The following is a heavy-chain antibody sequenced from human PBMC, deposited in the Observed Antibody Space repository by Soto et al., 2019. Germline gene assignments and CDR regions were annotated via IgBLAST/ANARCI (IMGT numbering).Heavy chain of an antibody. J-gene: IGHJ4*02. CDR3: ARGIVVVPAAIRDPDFDY. V-gene: IGHV1-69*01. CDR1: GGTFSSYA. D-gene: IGHD2-2*02. CDR2: IIPIFGTA. Sequence: QVQLVQSGAEVKKPGSSVKVSCKASGGTFSSYAISWVRQAPGQGLEWMGEIIPIFGTANYAQKFQGRVTITADESTSTAYMELSSLRSEDTAVYYCARGIVVVPAAIRDPDFDYWGQGTLVTVSS.